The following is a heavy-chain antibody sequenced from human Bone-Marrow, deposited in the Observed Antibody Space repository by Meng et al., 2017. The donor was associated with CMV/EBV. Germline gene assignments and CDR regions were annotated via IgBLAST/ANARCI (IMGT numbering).Heavy chain of an antibody. D-gene: IGHD2-2*01. CDR2: IISILGIA. J-gene: IGHJ6*02. CDR3: ARPADVVVPAARRSYYYYYGMDV. Sequence: SVKVSCKASGGTFSSYAISWVRQAPGQGLEWMGGIISILGIANYAQKFQGRVTITADKSTSTAYMELSSLRSEDTAVYYCARPADVVVPAARRSYYYYYGMDVWGQGTTVTVSS. V-gene: IGHV1-69*10. CDR1: GGTFSSYA.